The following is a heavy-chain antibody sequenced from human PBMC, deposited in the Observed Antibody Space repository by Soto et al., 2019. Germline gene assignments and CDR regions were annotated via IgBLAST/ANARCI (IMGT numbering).Heavy chain of an antibody. V-gene: IGHV4-30-2*01. Sequence: SETLSLTCAVSGGSISSGGYSWSWIRQPPGKGLEWIGYIYHSGSTYYNPSLKSRVTISVDRSKNQFSLKLSSVTAADTAVYYCARGYCSGGSCYYFDYWGQGTLVTVSS. CDR3: ARGYCSGGSCYYFDY. CDR2: IYHSGST. D-gene: IGHD2-15*01. J-gene: IGHJ4*02. CDR1: GGSISSGGYS.